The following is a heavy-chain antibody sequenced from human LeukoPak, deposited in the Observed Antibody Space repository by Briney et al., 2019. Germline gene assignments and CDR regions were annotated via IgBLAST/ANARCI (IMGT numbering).Heavy chain of an antibody. V-gene: IGHV1-24*01. J-gene: IGHJ4*02. D-gene: IGHD5-18*01. CDR1: GYTLTELS. Sequence: ASVKVPCKVSGYTLTELSMHWVRQAPGKGLEWMGGFDPEDGETIYAQKFQGRVTMTRDTSISTAYMELSRLRSDDTAVYYCARDRQLWSGSDFDYWGQGTLVTVSS. CDR2: FDPEDGET. CDR3: ARDRQLWSGSDFDY.